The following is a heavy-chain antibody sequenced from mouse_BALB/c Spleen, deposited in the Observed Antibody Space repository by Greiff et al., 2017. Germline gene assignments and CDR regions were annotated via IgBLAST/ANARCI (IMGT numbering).Heavy chain of an antibody. J-gene: IGHJ3*01. CDR1: GFTFSSYG. CDR2: INSNGGST. CDR3: ASCGNYLAWFAY. V-gene: IGHV5-6-3*01. Sequence: EVKLVESGGGLVQPGGSLKLSCAASGFTFSSYGMSWVRQTPDKRLELVATINSNGGSTYYPDSVKGRFTISRDNAKNTLYLQMSSLKSEDTAMYYCASCGNYLAWFAYWGQGTLVTVAA. D-gene: IGHD2-1*01.